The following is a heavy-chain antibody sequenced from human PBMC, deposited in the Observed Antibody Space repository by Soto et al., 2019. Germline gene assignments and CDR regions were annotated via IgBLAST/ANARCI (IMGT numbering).Heavy chain of an antibody. CDR2: ISGNNYYI. J-gene: IGHJ4*02. CDR3: AKGHLYDSSGWLDH. CDR1: GFTFESYS. Sequence: PGGSLRLSCAASGFTFESYSMNWVRQAPGKGLEWVASISGNNYYIFYADSVKGRFSISRDNALNSAFLQMNSLRVEDTAVYYCAKGHLYDSSGWLDHWGQGTLVTVSS. D-gene: IGHD3-22*01. V-gene: IGHV3-21*01.